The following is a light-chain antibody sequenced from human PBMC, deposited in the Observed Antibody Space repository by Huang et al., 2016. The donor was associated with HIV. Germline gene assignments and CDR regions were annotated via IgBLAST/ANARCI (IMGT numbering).Light chain of an antibody. J-gene: IGKJ4*01. CDR1: QTIITY. V-gene: IGKV1-39*01. Sequence: DIQMTQSPSSLSASVGDRVTISCRASQTIITYLNWYQQKPGKAPQLLIYAASSLQSGVASRFRGSGSGTDFTLTISSLQPEDFATYYCQQSYSTPRLTFGGGTKVDIK. CDR3: QQSYSTPRLT. CDR2: AAS.